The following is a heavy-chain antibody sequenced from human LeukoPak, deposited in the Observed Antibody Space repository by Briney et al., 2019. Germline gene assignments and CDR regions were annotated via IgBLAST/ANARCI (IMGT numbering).Heavy chain of an antibody. CDR2: IYYSGST. CDR3: ARVRWLQSNWFDP. V-gene: IGHV4-31*03. Sequence: SETLSLTCTVSGGSISSGGYYWSWIRQHPGKGLEWIGYIYYSGSTYYNPSLKSRVTISVDTSRNQFSLKLSSVTAADTAVYYCARVRWLQSNWFDPWGQGTLVTVSS. D-gene: IGHD5-24*01. CDR1: GGSISSGGYY. J-gene: IGHJ5*02.